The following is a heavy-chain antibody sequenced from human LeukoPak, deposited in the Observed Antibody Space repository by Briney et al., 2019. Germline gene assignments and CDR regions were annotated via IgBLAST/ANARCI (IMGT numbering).Heavy chain of an antibody. D-gene: IGHD4-23*01. Sequence: GESLKISCESSGYSFTSYWNGWVSQMPGRGLECMGIIYPGDSDTRYSPSFQGQVTISADKSISTAYLQWSSLKASDTAMYYCAAGYSSQYYMDVWGKGTTVTVSS. V-gene: IGHV5-51*01. J-gene: IGHJ6*03. CDR1: GYSFTSYW. CDR2: IYPGDSDT. CDR3: AAGYSSQYYMDV.